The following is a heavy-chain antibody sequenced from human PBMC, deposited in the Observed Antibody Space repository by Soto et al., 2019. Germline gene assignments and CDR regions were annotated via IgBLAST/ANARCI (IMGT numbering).Heavy chain of an antibody. CDR3: AREVSKYSGYDFDY. Sequence: PGGSLILSCAASGFTFSSYSMNWVRQAPGKGLEWVSSISSSSSYIYYADSVKGRFTISRDNAKNSLYLQMNSLRAEDTAVYYCAREVSKYSGYDFDYWGQGTLVTVSS. CDR1: GFTFSSYS. V-gene: IGHV3-21*01. D-gene: IGHD5-12*01. CDR2: ISSSSSYI. J-gene: IGHJ4*02.